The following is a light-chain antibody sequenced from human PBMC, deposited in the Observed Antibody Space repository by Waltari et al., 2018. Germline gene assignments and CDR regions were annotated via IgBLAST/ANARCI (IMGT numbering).Light chain of an antibody. Sequence: QSALTQPASVSGSPGQSITISCTGTSSDVGFYHYVSWYQQHPGKAPKLIIYDVSERPSGVSDRFSGSKSGNTASLTISGLQAEYESDYYCNSYAGSSSWVFGGGTKLTVL. V-gene: IGLV2-14*01. J-gene: IGLJ3*02. CDR1: SSDVGFYHY. CDR2: DVS. CDR3: NSYAGSSSWV.